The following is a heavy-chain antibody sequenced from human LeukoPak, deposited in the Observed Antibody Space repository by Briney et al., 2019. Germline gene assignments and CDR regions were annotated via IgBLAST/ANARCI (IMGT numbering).Heavy chain of an antibody. V-gene: IGHV1-46*01. D-gene: IGHD6-13*01. CDR3: ARQPGIAAVLGY. CDR1: GYTFTGYY. CDR2: INPSGGST. J-gene: IGHJ4*02. Sequence: ASVKVSCKASGYTFTGYYMHWVRQAPGQGLEWMGIINPSGGSTSYAQKFQGRVTMTRDMSTSTVYMELSSLRSEDTAVYYCARQPGIAAVLGYWGQGTLVTVSS.